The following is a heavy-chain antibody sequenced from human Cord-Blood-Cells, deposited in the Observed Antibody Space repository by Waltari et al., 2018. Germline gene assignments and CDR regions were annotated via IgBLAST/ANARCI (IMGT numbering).Heavy chain of an antibody. Sequence: QVQLVESGGGVVQPGRSLRLSCAASGFTFSSYAMHWVRQAPGKGLEWVAVISYDGSNKYSADSVKGRFTISRDNSMNTLYLQMNSLRAEDTAVYYCVVGLKAAGKDYWGQGTLVTVSS. CDR1: GFTFSSYA. CDR2: ISYDGSNK. J-gene: IGHJ4*02. V-gene: IGHV3-30*04. CDR3: VVGLKAAGKDY. D-gene: IGHD6-13*01.